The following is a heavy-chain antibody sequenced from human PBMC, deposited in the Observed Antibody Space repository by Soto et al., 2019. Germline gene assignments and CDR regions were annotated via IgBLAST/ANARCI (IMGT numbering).Heavy chain of an antibody. CDR1: GFTFSSYW. Sequence: RLSCAASGFTFSSYWMDWVRQAPGKGLEWVANINQDGSEKNYVDSVKGRFTISRDNAKNSLYLQMSSLTAEDSALYYCSRSLDYWGQGTMVTVST. CDR3: SRSLDY. J-gene: IGHJ4*02. CDR2: INQDGSEK. V-gene: IGHV3-7*01.